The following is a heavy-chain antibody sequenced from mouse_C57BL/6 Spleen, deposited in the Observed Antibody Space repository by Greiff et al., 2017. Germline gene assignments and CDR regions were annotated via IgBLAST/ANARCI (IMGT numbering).Heavy chain of an antibody. CDR1: GYSITSGYY. CDR2: ISYDGSN. Sequence: ESGPGLVKPSQSLSLTCSVTGYSITSGYYWNWIRQFPGNKLEWMGYISYDGSNNYNPSLKNRISITRDTSKNQFFLKLNSVTTEDTATYYCAREGDYDYDELDYWGQGTTLTVSS. J-gene: IGHJ2*01. CDR3: AREGDYDYDELDY. D-gene: IGHD2-4*01. V-gene: IGHV3-6*01.